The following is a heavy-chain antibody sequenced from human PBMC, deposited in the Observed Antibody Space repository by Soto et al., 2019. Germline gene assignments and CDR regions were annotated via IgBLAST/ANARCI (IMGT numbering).Heavy chain of an antibody. V-gene: IGHV5-51*01. Sequence: PGESLKTSCKGSGYSFISYWIGWVRQRPGKGLEWMGIIYPGDSDTRYSSSFQGQVTISADKSTSTAYLQWTSLKASDTAIYYCARALGRIVGYFDPWGLGTLVTVSS. CDR3: ARALGRIVGYFDP. J-gene: IGHJ5*02. D-gene: IGHD1-26*01. CDR2: IYPGDSDT. CDR1: GYSFISYW.